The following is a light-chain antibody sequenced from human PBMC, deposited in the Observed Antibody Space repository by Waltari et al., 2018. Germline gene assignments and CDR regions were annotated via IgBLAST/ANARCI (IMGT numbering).Light chain of an antibody. CDR2: AAS. Sequence: AIRITQSPSSLSASTGDRVTITCRASQGISSYLAWYQQNQGKAHKLLIYAASTLQSGVPSRFSGSGSGTDFTLTISCLQSEDFATYYCQQYYSYPPLTFGGGTKVEIK. CDR1: QGISSY. CDR3: QQYYSYPPLT. V-gene: IGKV1-8*01. J-gene: IGKJ4*01.